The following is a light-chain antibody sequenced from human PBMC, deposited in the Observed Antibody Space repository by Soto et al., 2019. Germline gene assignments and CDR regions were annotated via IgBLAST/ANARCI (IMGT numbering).Light chain of an antibody. CDR2: INYDGTH. Sequence: QLVLTQSPSASGSLGASVKLTCTLSSDYSTYAIAWHQRQSEKGPRFLMKINYDGTHSKGDGFFDRFSGSSSGAERHLTISSLQSEDEADYYCQSLGTGIQVFGGGTKLTVL. CDR1: SDYSTYA. V-gene: IGLV4-69*01. J-gene: IGLJ3*02. CDR3: QSLGTGIQV.